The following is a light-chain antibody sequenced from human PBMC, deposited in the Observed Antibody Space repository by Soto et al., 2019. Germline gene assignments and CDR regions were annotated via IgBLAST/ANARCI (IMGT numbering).Light chain of an antibody. CDR2: DAS. CDR1: QSISSW. V-gene: IGKV1-5*01. J-gene: IGKJ5*01. Sequence: DIQMTQSPSTLSASVGDRVTITCRASQSISSWLAWYQQKPGKAPKLLIYDASSLESGVPSRFSGSGSGTEFTLTISSLQPDDFATYYCQQYHRYSADNFGHWTRREIK. CDR3: QQYHRYSADN.